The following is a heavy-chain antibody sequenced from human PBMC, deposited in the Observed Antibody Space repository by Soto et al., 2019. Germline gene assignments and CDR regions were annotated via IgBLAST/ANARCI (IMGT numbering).Heavy chain of an antibody. Sequence: QVQLQESGPGLVKPSDTLSLTCAVSGYSISSSNWWGWILQPPGKGLEWLGYIYYSGTTYYNPSLKSRVTMSVDTSKNQFSLKLTSVTAVDTAVYYCARREIQGPIDYWGQGTLVTVSS. D-gene: IGHD1-26*01. V-gene: IGHV4-28*01. CDR3: ARREIQGPIDY. J-gene: IGHJ4*02. CDR1: GYSISSSNW. CDR2: IYYSGTT.